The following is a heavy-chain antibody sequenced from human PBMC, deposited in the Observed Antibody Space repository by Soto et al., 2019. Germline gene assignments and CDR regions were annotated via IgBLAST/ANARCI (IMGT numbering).Heavy chain of an antibody. CDR3: ARGTPYSSSWYSGDYYYGMDV. V-gene: IGHV4-34*01. J-gene: IGHJ6*02. CDR2: INHSGST. CDR1: GGSFSGYY. Sequence: SETLSLTCAVYGGSFSGYYWSWIRQPPGKGLEWIGEINHSGSTNYNPSLKSRVTISVDTSKNQFSLKLSSVTAADTAVYYCARGTPYSSSWYSGDYYYGMDVWGQGXTVTVSS. D-gene: IGHD6-13*01.